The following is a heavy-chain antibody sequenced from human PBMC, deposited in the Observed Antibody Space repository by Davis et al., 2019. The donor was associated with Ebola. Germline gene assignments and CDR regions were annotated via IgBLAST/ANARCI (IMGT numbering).Heavy chain of an antibody. CDR2: IRSKAYGGTT. CDR3: TRVYAIRSYYYYGMDV. D-gene: IGHD2-8*01. J-gene: IGHJ6*02. Sequence: PGGSLRLSCTASGFTFGDYAMSWFRQAPGKGLEWVGFIRSKAYGGTTEYAASVKGRFTISRDDSKSIAYLQMNSLKTEDTAVYYCTRVYAIRSYYYYGMDVWGQGTTVTVSS. CDR1: GFTFGDYA. V-gene: IGHV3-49*03.